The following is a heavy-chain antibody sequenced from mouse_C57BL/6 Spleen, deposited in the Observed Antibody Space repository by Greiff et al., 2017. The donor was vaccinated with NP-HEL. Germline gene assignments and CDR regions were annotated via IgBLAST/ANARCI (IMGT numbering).Heavy chain of an antibody. V-gene: IGHV1-55*01. Sequence: QVHVKQPGAELVKPGASVKMSCKASGYTFTSYWITWVKQRPGQGLEWIGDIYPGSGSTNYNEKFKSKATLTVDTSSSTAYMQLSSLTSEDSAVYYCARGGTTVVATFDYWGQGTTLTVSS. D-gene: IGHD1-1*01. CDR2: IYPGSGST. CDR1: GYTFTSYW. J-gene: IGHJ2*01. CDR3: ARGGTTVVATFDY.